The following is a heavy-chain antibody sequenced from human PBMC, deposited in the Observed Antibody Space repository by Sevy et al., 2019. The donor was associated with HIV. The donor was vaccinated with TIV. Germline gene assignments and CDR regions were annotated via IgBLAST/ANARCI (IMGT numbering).Heavy chain of an antibody. J-gene: IGHJ4*02. V-gene: IGHV3-74*01. Sequence: GGSLRLSCAASGFTFSSYWMHWVRQGSGKGLVWVSRINSDGSSTYYADSVKGRFTISRDNAKNTLYLQMNSLRAEDTAVYYCARGASYNWRGDSWGQGTLVTVSS. CDR1: GFTFSSYW. CDR3: ARGASYNWRGDS. CDR2: INSDGSST. D-gene: IGHD1-1*01.